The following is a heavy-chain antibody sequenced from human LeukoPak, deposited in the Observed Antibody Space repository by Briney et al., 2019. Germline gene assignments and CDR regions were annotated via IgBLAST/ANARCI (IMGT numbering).Heavy chain of an antibody. D-gene: IGHD3-22*01. J-gene: IGHJ4*02. CDR2: IIPIFGTA. CDR3: ARSMAQYYYDSSNDY. CDR1: GGTFSSYA. Sequence: SVKVSCKASGGTFSSYAISWVRQAPGQGLEWMGGIIPIFGTANYAQKFQGRVTITADKSTSTAYMELSSLRSEDTAVYYCARSMAQYYYDSSNDYWGQGTLVTVSS. V-gene: IGHV1-69*06.